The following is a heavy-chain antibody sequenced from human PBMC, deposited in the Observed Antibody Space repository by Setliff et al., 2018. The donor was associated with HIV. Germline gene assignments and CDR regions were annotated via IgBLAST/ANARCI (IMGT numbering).Heavy chain of an antibody. Sequence: SETLSLTCTVSGGSISNSRYYWSWIRQPPGKGLEWIGSIYYSGSTYYNPSLKSRVTISVDTSKNQFSLKLSSVTAADAAVYYCASRVYYYDSSGYFRAXXFDPWGQGTLVTVSS. D-gene: IGHD3-22*01. J-gene: IGHJ5*02. CDR1: GGSISNSRYY. CDR3: ASRVYYYDSSGYFRAXXFDP. CDR2: IYYSGST. V-gene: IGHV4-39*01.